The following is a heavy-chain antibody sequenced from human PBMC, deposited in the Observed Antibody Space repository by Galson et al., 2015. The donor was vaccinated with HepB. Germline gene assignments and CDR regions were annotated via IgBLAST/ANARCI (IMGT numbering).Heavy chain of an antibody. CDR3: ARGPHYRIVPTWCDY. J-gene: IGHJ4*02. V-gene: IGHV3-30-3*01. CDR1: GFTFSSYA. D-gene: IGHD2-15*01. CDR2: ISYDGSNK. Sequence: SLRLSCAASGFTFSSYAMHWVRQAPGKGLEWVAVISYDGSNKYYADSVKGRFTISRDNSKNTLYLQMNSLRAEDTAVYYCARGPHYRIVPTWCDYWGQGTLVTVSS.